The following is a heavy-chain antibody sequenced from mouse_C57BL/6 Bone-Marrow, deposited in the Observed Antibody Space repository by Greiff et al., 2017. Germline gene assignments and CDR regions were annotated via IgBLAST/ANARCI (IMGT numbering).Heavy chain of an antibody. J-gene: IGHJ4*01. CDR2: IDPEDGET. Sequence: VQLQQSGAELVKPGASVKLSCTASGFTIKDYYMHWVKQRTEQGLEWIGRIDPEDGETKYAPKFPGKATITADTSSNTAYLQLSSLTSEDTAVYYCARLYSNFLCAMECWGQGTSVTVSS. V-gene: IGHV14-2*01. D-gene: IGHD2-5*01. CDR1: GFTIKDYY. CDR3: ARLYSNFLCAMEC.